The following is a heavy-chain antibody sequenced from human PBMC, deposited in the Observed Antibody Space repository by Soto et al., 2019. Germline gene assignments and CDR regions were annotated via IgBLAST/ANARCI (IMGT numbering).Heavy chain of an antibody. D-gene: IGHD3-16*01. V-gene: IGHV3-30*18. Sequence: GGSLRLSCAASGFTFSDYGMHWVRQAPGKGLEWVAVIRNDGSNEYYADSVKGRFTISRDNPKHTLYLQMNSLRAEDTAVYYCAKGPAGGDTHRSADYWGQGALVTVSS. CDR2: IRNDGSNE. CDR3: AKGPAGGDTHRSADY. CDR1: GFTFSDYG. J-gene: IGHJ4*02.